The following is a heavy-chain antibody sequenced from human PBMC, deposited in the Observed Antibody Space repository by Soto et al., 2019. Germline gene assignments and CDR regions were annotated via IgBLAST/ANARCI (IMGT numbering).Heavy chain of an antibody. D-gene: IGHD6-19*01. CDR3: AREYSSGGIFDY. J-gene: IGHJ4*02. CDR2: ISSSSSYT. Sequence: QVQLVESGGGLVKPGGSLRLSCAASGFTFSDYYMSWIRQAPGKGLEWVSYISSSSSYTNYADSVKGRFTISRDNAKNSLYLQMNSLRAEDTAVYYCAREYSSGGIFDYWGQGTLVTVSS. CDR1: GFTFSDYY. V-gene: IGHV3-11*06.